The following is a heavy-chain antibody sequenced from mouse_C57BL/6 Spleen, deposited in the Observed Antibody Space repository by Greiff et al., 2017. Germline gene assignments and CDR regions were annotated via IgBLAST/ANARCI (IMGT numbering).Heavy chain of an antibody. D-gene: IGHD3-2*02. CDR1: GFTFTDYY. V-gene: IGHV7-3*01. CDR3: ARYPLDSSGPYYFDY. J-gene: IGHJ2*01. Sequence: EVQLVESGGGLVQPGGSLSLSCAASGFTFTDYYMSWVRQPPGKALEWLGFIRNKANGYTTEYSASVKGRFTISRDNSQSILYLQMNALRAEDSATYYCARYPLDSSGPYYFDYWGQGTTLTVSS. CDR2: IRNKANGYTT.